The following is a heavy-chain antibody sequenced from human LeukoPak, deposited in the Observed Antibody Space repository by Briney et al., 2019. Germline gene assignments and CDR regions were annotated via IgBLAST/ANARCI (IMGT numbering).Heavy chain of an antibody. D-gene: IGHD3-22*01. V-gene: IGHV3-49*04. CDR3: TRQGSHYYDSSGPLDY. Sequence: GGSLRLSCAASGFTFSRYGMHWVRQAPGKGLEWVGFIRSKAYGGTTEYAASVKGRFTISRDDSKSIAYLQMNSLKTEDTAVYYCTRQGSHYYDSSGPLDYWGQGTLVTVSS. CDR1: GFTFSRYG. CDR2: IRSKAYGGTT. J-gene: IGHJ4*02.